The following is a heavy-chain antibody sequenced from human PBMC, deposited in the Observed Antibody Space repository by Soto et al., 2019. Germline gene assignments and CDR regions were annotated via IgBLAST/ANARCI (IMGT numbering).Heavy chain of an antibody. CDR3: ARDPYDQLSLPYGMDV. J-gene: IGHJ6*02. CDR2: IIPIFGTA. Sequence: GASVKVSCKASGGTFSSYAISWVRQAPGQGLEWMGGIIPIFGTANYAQKFQGRVTITADKSTSTAYMELSSLRSEDTAVYYCARDPYDQLSLPYGMDVWGQGTTVTVSS. CDR1: GGTFSSYA. V-gene: IGHV1-69*06. D-gene: IGHD5-18*01.